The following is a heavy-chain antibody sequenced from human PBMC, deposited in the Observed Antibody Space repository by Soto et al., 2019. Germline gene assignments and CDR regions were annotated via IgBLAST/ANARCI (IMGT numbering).Heavy chain of an antibody. CDR1: GFTFSSYA. V-gene: IGHV3-23*01. CDR3: GKFFVETGGSSGWPWSFHY. Sequence: EVQLLESGGGLVQPGRSLRLSCAASGFTFSSYAMSSVRQAPGKGLEWLSAISGSGGTTYYAASVKGRFTISRDNSKNTLFLQRNSLRAEDTAVYYCGKFFVETGGSSGWPWSFHYWGQGTLVTVSS. CDR2: ISGSGGTT. J-gene: IGHJ4*02. D-gene: IGHD6-25*01.